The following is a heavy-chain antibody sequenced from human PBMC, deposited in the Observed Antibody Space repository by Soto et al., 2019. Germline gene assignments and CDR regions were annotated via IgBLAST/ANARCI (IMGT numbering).Heavy chain of an antibody. D-gene: IGHD6-19*01. Sequence: QVQLVQSGPEVKNPGASVKVSCKASGYTFKKYGIKWVRQAPGQGLEWVGWITTYNGNRHYGEKFQGRVTMTTDTSTSTTYMELRSLTSDDTGVYYCARDAQPKAVAAYGSSDYWGQGTLVTVSS. CDR3: ARDAQPKAVAAYGSSDY. V-gene: IGHV1-18*01. CDR1: GYTFKKYG. CDR2: ITTYNGNR. J-gene: IGHJ4*02.